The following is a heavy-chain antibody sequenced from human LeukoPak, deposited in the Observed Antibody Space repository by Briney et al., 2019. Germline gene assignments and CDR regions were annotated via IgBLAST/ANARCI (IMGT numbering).Heavy chain of an antibody. V-gene: IGHV4-61*02. CDR2: ISSSGST. CDR3: ARAGGYGLIDY. CDR1: GDSISSGDYY. D-gene: IGHD5-18*01. J-gene: IGHJ4*02. Sequence: PSETLSLTCTVSGDSISSGDYYWSWIRQPAGKGLEWIGRISSSGSTNYNPSLKSRVTISVDTSKNQFSLKVGSMTAADTAVYYCARAGGYGLIDYWGQGTMVTVSS.